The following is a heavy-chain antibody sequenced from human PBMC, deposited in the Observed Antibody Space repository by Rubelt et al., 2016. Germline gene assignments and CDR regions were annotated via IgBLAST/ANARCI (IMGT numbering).Heavy chain of an antibody. CDR2: INHSGST. Sequence: QVQLQQWGAGLLKPSETLSLTCAVYGGSFSGYYWSWIRQPPGKGLEWIGEINHSGSTNYNPSLEGRVTISVDTSKTQCARKLSSVTAADTAVYYCAGAVTTDNYYYYYGMDVWGQGTTVTVSS. V-gene: IGHV4-34*01. D-gene: IGHD4-11*01. CDR3: AGAVTTDNYYYYYGMDV. CDR1: GGSFSGYY. J-gene: IGHJ6*02.